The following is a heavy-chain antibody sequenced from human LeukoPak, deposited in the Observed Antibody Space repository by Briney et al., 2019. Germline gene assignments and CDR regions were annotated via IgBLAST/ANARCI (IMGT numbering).Heavy chain of an antibody. V-gene: IGHV1-8*01. D-gene: IGHD3-22*01. Sequence: ASVKVSCKASGYTFTSYDINWVRQATGQGLVWMGWMNPNSGNTGYAQKFQGRVTMTRNTSISTAYMELSSLRSEDTAVYYCARVGYYYDSSIDYWGQGTLVTVSS. CDR1: GYTFTSYD. J-gene: IGHJ4*02. CDR3: ARVGYYYDSSIDY. CDR2: MNPNSGNT.